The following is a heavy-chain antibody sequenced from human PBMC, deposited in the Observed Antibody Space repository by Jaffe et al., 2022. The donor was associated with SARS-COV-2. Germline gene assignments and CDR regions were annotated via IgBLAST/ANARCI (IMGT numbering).Heavy chain of an antibody. CDR1: GVNFYNYW. Sequence: EVQLVQSGAEIKKPGESLKISCQGSGVNFYNYWIGWVRQLPGKGLEWMVFIHFSDFEIRYRPSFQGQVTVSADRSIATAYLQWSNLKTSDTAIYYCASAVHGATAWDYWGQGTLVTVS. CDR3: ASAVHGATAWDY. J-gene: IGHJ4*02. CDR2: IHFSDFEI. D-gene: IGHD6-6*01. V-gene: IGHV5-51*01.